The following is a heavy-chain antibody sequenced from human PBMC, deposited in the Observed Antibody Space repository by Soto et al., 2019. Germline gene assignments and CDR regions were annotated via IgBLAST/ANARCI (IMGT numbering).Heavy chain of an antibody. D-gene: IGHD6-6*01. V-gene: IGHV4-31*03. CDR2: IYYSGNT. Sequence: LSLTCTVSGGSISSGGYYWSWIRQHPGKGLEWIGYIYYSGNTYYHPSLKSRVTISVDTSKNQFSLKLSSVTAADTAVYYCAGAYSSSSLAFDYWGQGTLVTVSS. CDR1: GGSISSGGYY. J-gene: IGHJ4*02. CDR3: AGAYSSSSLAFDY.